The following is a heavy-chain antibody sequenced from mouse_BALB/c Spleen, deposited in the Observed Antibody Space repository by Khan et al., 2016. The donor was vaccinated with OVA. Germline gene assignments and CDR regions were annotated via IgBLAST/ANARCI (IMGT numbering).Heavy chain of an antibody. CDR2: IWGDGST. Sequence: QVQLKQSGPSLVAPSQSLSITCTVSGFSLSSYGVNWVRQPPGKGLEWLGVIWGDGSTNYHSVLISRLIISKDNSKSQVFLKLNSLQTDDTATYYCAKFTPDYYSMDYWGQGTSVTVSS. CDR3: AKFTPDYYSMDY. D-gene: IGHD1-1*01. V-gene: IGHV2-3*01. J-gene: IGHJ4*01. CDR1: GFSLSSYG.